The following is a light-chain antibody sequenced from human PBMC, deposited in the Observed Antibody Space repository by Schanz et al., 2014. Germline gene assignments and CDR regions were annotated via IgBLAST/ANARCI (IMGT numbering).Light chain of an antibody. CDR1: SSDVGGYNH. J-gene: IGLJ3*02. Sequence: QSVLTQPPSVSGAPGQRVTISCTGTSSDVGGYNHVSWYQQHPGKAPKLMFYNVTKRPSGVPDRFSGSKSGNTASLTVSGLQAEDEADYYCSSYAGSSNLVFGGGTKLTVL. CDR3: SSYAGSSNLV. CDR2: NVT. V-gene: IGLV2-8*01.